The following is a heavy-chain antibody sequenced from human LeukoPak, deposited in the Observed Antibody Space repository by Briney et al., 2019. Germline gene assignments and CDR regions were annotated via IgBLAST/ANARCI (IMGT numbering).Heavy chain of an antibody. CDR2: ISRSGDTI. J-gene: IGHJ4*02. V-gene: IGHV3-48*03. Sequence: GGSLRLSCAASGFTFSRYEMNWVRQAPGKGLEWVSYISRSGDTIYFADSVKGRFTISRDNAKNSLYLQMSSLRAEDTAVYYCARDYASDYWGQGTLVTVSS. CDR1: GFTFSRYE. CDR3: ARDYASDY. D-gene: IGHD3-10*01.